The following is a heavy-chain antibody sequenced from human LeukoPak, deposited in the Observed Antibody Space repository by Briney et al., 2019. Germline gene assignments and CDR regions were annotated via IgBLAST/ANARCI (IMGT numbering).Heavy chain of an antibody. V-gene: IGHV3-53*01. D-gene: IGHD5-12*01. CDR1: GFTVSSNY. CDR3: ARGLSSSGYDSNAFDI. CDR2: IYSGGST. Sequence: GGSLRLSCAASGFTVSSNYMSWVRQAPGKGLEWVSVIYSGGSTYYADSVKGRFTISRDNSKNTLYLQMNSLRAEDTAVYYCARGLSSSGYDSNAFDILGQGTKVTVSS. J-gene: IGHJ3*02.